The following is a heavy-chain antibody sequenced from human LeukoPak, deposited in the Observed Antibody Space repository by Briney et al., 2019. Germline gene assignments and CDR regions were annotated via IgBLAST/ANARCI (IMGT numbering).Heavy chain of an antibody. D-gene: IGHD2-15*01. Sequence: GGSLRLSCAASGFTFSRYSMNWVRQAPGKGLEWVSYIGSSSSTIYYADSVKGRFTISRDNSKNTLYLQMNSLRAEDTAVYYCAKENWVVVATSWDYWGQGTLVTVSS. CDR1: GFTFSRYS. CDR3: AKENWVVVATSWDY. CDR2: IGSSSSTI. V-gene: IGHV3-48*01. J-gene: IGHJ4*02.